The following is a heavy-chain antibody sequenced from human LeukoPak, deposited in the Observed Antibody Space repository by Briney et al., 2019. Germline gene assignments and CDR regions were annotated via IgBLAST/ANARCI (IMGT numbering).Heavy chain of an antibody. CDR3: ARVSSTGGLGYFDY. Sequence: GGSLRLSCAASGFTFSSYSMNWVRQAPGKGLEWVSSISSSSSYIYYADSVKGRFTISRDNAKNSLYLQMNSLRAEDTAVYYCARVSSTGGLGYFDYWGQGTLVTVSS. CDR2: ISSSSSYI. J-gene: IGHJ4*02. V-gene: IGHV3-21*01. CDR1: GFTFSSYS. D-gene: IGHD3-16*01.